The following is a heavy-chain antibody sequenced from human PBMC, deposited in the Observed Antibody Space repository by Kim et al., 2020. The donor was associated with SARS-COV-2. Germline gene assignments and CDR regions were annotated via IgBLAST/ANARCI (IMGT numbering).Heavy chain of an antibody. CDR1: GYSISSGYY. V-gene: IGHV4-38-2*02. J-gene: IGHJ6*02. D-gene: IGHD3-10*01. Sequence: SETLSLTCTVSGYSISSGYYWGWIRQPPGKGLEWIGSIYHSGSTYYNPSLKSRVTISVDTSKNQFSLKLTSVTAADTAVYYCERDGRSTMVRGVIYYYYGMDVWGQGTTVTVSS. CDR2: IYHSGST. CDR3: ERDGRSTMVRGVIYYYYGMDV.